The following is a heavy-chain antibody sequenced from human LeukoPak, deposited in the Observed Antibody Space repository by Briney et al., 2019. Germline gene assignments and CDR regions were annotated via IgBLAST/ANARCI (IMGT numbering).Heavy chain of an antibody. V-gene: IGHV1-18*01. J-gene: IGHJ3*02. CDR3: ARDDALGGSYHDAFDI. CDR1: GYTFSNYG. Sequence: ASVKVSCKASGYTFSNYGITWVRQAPGQGLEWMGWISAYNGNTNYAQKLQGRVTMTTDTSTSTAYMELRSLRYDDTAVYYCARDDALGGSYHDAFDIWGQGTMVTVS. CDR2: ISAYNGNT. D-gene: IGHD1-26*01.